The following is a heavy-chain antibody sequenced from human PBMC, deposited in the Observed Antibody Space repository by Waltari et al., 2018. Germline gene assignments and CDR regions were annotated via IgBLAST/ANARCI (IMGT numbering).Heavy chain of an antibody. CDR3: ARGQGY. V-gene: IGHV4-38-2*01. Sequence: QVQLQASGPGLVKPSETLSLTCAVSGYSISTDYYWVWIRQPPGKGLEWIGNINHSGSTYYNPSLKSRVSISLDTSKNQFSLELSSLTADDTAVYYCARGQGYWGQGTLVTVSS. J-gene: IGHJ4*02. CDR2: INHSGST. CDR1: GYSISTDYY.